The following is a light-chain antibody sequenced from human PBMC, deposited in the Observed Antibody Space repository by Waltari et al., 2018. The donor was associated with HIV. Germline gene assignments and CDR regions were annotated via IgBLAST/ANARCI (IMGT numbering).Light chain of an antibody. CDR2: DAS. V-gene: IGKV3-11*01. J-gene: IGKJ2*01. CDR1: QRVTSS. Sequence: EIALTQSPATLSLSPGARATLSCMASQRVTSSLVWVQQKPGQPPRLLIYDASFRATGIPARFSGSGSGTDFTLTIRSLEAEDAAVYYCHQRSNWPGTFGQGTNLEI. CDR3: HQRSNWPGT.